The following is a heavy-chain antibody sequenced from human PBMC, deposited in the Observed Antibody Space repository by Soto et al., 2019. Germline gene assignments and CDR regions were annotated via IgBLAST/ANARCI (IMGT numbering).Heavy chain of an antibody. CDR3: ATGRIVVVGSRAYYGMDV. J-gene: IGHJ6*02. CDR2: IIPVFGIV. V-gene: IGHV1-69*19. D-gene: IGHD3-22*01. CDR1: GGTLSNSA. Sequence: QLQLAQSGADVKKAGSSVKVSCTASGGTLSNSAFSWVRQAPGQGLEWMGGIIPVFGIVNYAQTFQDRVTITADESTSTAYMELRSLRSEDTAVYFCATGRIVVVGSRAYYGMDVWGQGTTVTV.